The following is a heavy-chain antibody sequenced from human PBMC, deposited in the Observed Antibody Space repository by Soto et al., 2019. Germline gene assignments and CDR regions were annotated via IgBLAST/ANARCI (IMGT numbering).Heavy chain of an antibody. CDR2: INPSSGDT. J-gene: IGHJ4*02. D-gene: IGHD6-19*01. V-gene: IGHV1-2*04. CDR1: GYIFTGYY. CDR3: ATSRISIAVAGETEYYFDY. Sequence: ASVKVSCKASGYIFTGYYMHWVRQAPGQGLEWMGWINPSSGDTNYTQKFQGWVTMTRDTSISTAYMELSRLRSDDTAVYYCATSRISIAVAGETEYYFDYWGQGTPVTVSS.